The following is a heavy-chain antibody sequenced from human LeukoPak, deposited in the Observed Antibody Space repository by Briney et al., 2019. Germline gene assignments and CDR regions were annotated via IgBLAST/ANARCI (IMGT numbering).Heavy chain of an antibody. CDR1: GYTFTGYY. CDR2: INPNSGGT. CDR3: ARDRCSSTSCSQEFDAFDI. D-gene: IGHD2-2*01. Sequence: ASVKVSCKASGYTFTGYYMHWVRQAPGQGLEWMGWINPNSGGTNYAQKFQGWVTMTRDTSISTAYMELSRLRSDDTAVYYCARDRCSSTSCSQEFDAFDIWGQGTMVTVSS. V-gene: IGHV1-2*04. J-gene: IGHJ3*02.